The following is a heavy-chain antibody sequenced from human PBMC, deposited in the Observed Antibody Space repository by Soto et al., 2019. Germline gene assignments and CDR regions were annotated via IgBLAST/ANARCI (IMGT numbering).Heavy chain of an antibody. J-gene: IGHJ4*02. CDR1: GFTFDDYA. D-gene: IGHD3-10*01. CDR3: QRGNYFDY. V-gene: IGHV3-9*01. Sequence: PGGSLRLSCAASGFTFDDYAMHWVRQAPGKGLEWVSGISWNSGTIGYADSVKGRFTISRDNAKNSLYLQMNSLRAEDTALYYCQRGNYFDYWGQGTLVTVSS. CDR2: ISWNSGTI.